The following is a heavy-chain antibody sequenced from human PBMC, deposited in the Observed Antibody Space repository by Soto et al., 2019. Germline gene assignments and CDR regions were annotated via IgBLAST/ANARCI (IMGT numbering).Heavy chain of an antibody. CDR2: IYYSGST. D-gene: IGHD2-8*01. CDR3: ARTERGYCTNGVCYTFDY. V-gene: IGHV4-30-4*01. Sequence: PSETLSLTCTVSGGSISSGDYYWSWIRQPPGKGLEWIGYIYYSGSTYYNPSLKSRVTISVDTSKNQFSLKLSSVTAADTAVYYCARTERGYCTNGVCYTFDYWGQGTLGTVS. J-gene: IGHJ4*02. CDR1: GGSISSGDYY.